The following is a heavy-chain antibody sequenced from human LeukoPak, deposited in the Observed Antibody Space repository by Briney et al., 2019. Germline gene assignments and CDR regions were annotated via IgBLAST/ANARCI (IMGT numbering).Heavy chain of an antibody. CDR2: INPSGGST. Sequence: ASVKVSCKAAGYTFTSYYMQWGRQAPGQGLEGRGIINPSGGSTIYAQTVQGRVTMTRDTSTSTVYMELSSLRSEDTDVYYCARAEQWLVTPFDYWGQGTLVTVSS. V-gene: IGHV1-46*01. J-gene: IGHJ4*02. CDR1: GYTFTSYY. CDR3: ARAEQWLVTPFDY. D-gene: IGHD6-19*01.